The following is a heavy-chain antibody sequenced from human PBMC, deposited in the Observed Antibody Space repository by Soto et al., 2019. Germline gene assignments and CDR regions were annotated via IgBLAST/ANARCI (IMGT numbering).Heavy chain of an antibody. D-gene: IGHD3-3*01. CDR1: GFTFSNYG. CDR3: AKCKGVLDDFLYYFDY. CDR2: ISSDGTYK. V-gene: IGHV3-30*18. J-gene: IGHJ4*02. Sequence: GGSLRLSCAASGFTFSNYGMHWVRQAPGKGLEWVAVISSDGTYKYYTDSVKGRFTISRDHSKNTLYLQMNSLRPEDTAVYYCAKCKGVLDDFLYYFDYWGQGSLVTVSS.